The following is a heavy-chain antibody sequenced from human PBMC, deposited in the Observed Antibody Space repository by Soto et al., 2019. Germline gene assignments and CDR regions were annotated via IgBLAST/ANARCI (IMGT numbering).Heavy chain of an antibody. J-gene: IGHJ4*02. CDR1: GVTFSSYA. V-gene: IGHV3-23*01. D-gene: IGHD3-22*01. CDR2: ISGSGGST. Sequence: PGGSLRLSCAASGVTFSSYAMSWVRQAPGKGLEWVSAISGSGGSTYYADSVKGRFTISRDNSKNTLYLQMNSLRAEDTAVYYCAKDSPGFYYYDSSGYPDDTFDYWGQGTLVTVSS. CDR3: AKDSPGFYYYDSSGYPDDTFDY.